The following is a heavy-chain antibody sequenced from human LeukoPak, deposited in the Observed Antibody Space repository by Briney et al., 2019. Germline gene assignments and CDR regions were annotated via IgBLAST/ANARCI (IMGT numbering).Heavy chain of an antibody. CDR2: INHSGST. CDR3: ARRVLYSSGWTGYYYYYMDV. Sequence: SETLSLTCTVSGGSISSSSYYWGWIRQPPGKGLEWIGEINHSGSTNYNPSLKSRVTISVDTSKNQFSLKLSSVTAADTAVYYCARRVLYSSGWTGYYYYYMDVWGEGTTVTVSS. CDR1: GGSISSSSYY. V-gene: IGHV4-39*07. J-gene: IGHJ6*03. D-gene: IGHD6-25*01.